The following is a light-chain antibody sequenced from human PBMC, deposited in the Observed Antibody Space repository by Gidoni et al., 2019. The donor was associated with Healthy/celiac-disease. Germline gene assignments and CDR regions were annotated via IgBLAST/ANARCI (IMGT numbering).Light chain of an antibody. J-gene: IGKJ3*01. CDR1: QDISNY. CDR3: QQYDNLPRS. V-gene: IGKV1-33*01. Sequence: DIQMTPSPSSLSASVGDRVTITCQASQDISNYLNWYQQKPGKAPKLLIYDASNLETGVPSRFSGSGSGTDFTFTISSLQHEDIATYYCQQYDNLPRSFGPGTKVDIK. CDR2: DAS.